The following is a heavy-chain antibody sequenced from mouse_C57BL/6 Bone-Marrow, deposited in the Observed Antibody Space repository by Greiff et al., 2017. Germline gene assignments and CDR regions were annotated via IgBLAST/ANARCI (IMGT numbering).Heavy chain of an antibody. CDR1: GFTFSSYA. D-gene: IGHD1-1*01. J-gene: IGHJ2*01. Sequence: EVQLVESGGGLVKPGGSLKLSCAASGFTFSSYAMSWVRQTPEQRLEWVATISDGGSYTNYPDNVKGRFTISRDNAKNNLYLQMSHLKSEDTAMYYCARGRLRYFDYWGQGTTLTVAS. CDR2: ISDGGSYT. V-gene: IGHV5-4*01. CDR3: ARGRLRYFDY.